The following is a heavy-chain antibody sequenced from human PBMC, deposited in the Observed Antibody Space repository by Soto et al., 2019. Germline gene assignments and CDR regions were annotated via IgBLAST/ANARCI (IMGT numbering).Heavy chain of an antibody. J-gene: IGHJ4*02. CDR1: GGSFREYY. V-gene: IGHV4-34*01. Sequence: QVQLQQWGAGLLRPSETLSLTCAVYGGSFREYYCNWIRQPPGRGLEWIGDLSHTGNTKYNPSLKSRLTISLDTAKRQFSLPLRAVPAADTAMYYCVILVEADALSDSWAQGPLVSVSS. CDR2: LSHTGNT. CDR3: VILVEADALSDS. D-gene: IGHD2-15*01.